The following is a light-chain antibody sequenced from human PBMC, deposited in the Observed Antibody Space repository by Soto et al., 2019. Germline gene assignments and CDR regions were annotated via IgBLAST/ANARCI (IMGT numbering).Light chain of an antibody. V-gene: IGKV3-20*01. CDR3: HQYGTSPQT. J-gene: IGKJ1*01. CDR1: QSVSSY. Sequence: EIVLTQSPATLSLSPGERATLSCRASQSVSSYLAWYQQKPGQAPTLLIYDASSRASGLPDRFSGSGSETDFTLTVSRLELEDFAVYFCHQYGTSPQTFGQGTKVDI. CDR2: DAS.